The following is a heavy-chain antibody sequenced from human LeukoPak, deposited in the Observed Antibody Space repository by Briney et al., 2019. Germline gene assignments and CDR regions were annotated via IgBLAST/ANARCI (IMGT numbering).Heavy chain of an antibody. CDR3: AKAKNPGYSSSWYEAGLFDY. J-gene: IGHJ4*02. CDR1: GLTFSSYA. D-gene: IGHD6-13*01. V-gene: IGHV3-23*01. Sequence: PGGFLRLSCAASGLTFSSYAMSWVRQASGKGLEWVSAISGSGGSTYYADSVKGRFTISRDNSKNTLYLQMNSLRAEDTAVYYCAKAKNPGYSSSWYEAGLFDYWGQGTLVTVSS. CDR2: ISGSGGST.